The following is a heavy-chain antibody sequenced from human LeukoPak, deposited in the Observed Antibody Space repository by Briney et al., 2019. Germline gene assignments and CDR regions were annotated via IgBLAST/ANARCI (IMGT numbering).Heavy chain of an antibody. CDR2: ISGSGGST. CDR1: GFTFSSYA. J-gene: IGHJ3*02. D-gene: IGHD3-3*01. Sequence: GGSLRLSCAASGFTFSSYAMSWVRQAPGKGLEWVSAISGSGGSTYYADSVKGRFTISRDNSKNTLYLQMNSLRAEDTAVYYCAKHLNLNYDFWSGSVDAFDIWGQGTMVTVSS. CDR3: AKHLNLNYDFWSGSVDAFDI. V-gene: IGHV3-23*01.